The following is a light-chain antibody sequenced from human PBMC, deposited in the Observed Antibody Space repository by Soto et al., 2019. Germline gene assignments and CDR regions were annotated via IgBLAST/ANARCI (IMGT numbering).Light chain of an antibody. V-gene: IGLV2-18*02. CDR2: DVS. CDR3: SSYTSSITYV. Sequence: QSALTQPPSVSGSPGQSVAISCTGTSSDVGSYSRVSWYQQPPGTAPKLMIYDVSNRPSGVPDRFSGSKSGNTASLTISGLQAEDEADYYCSSYTSSITYVFGTGTKLTVL. J-gene: IGLJ1*01. CDR1: SSDVGSYSR.